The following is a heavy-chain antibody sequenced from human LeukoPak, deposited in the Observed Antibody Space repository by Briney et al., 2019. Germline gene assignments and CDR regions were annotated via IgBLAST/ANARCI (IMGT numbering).Heavy chain of an antibody. Sequence: GGSLRLSCAASGFTFDDYGMSWVRQVPGKGLEWVSGINWNGGSTGNADSVKGRFTISRDNAKNSLYLQMNSLRAEDTAVYYCARDSTYYDFWSGYQTTIDYWGQGTLVTVSS. J-gene: IGHJ4*02. CDR3: ARDSTYYDFWSGYQTTIDY. CDR2: INWNGGST. V-gene: IGHV3-20*04. CDR1: GFTFDDYG. D-gene: IGHD3-3*01.